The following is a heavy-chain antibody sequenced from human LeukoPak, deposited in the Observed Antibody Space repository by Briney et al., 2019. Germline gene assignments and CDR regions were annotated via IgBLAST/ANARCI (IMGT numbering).Heavy chain of an antibody. J-gene: IGHJ6*03. Sequence: PGGSLRLSCAASGFIVSNDYMSWVRQAPGKGLEWVSVIYRGGSTYYADSVKGRFTISRDNSKNTLYLQMNSLRAEDTAVYYCARHVVPAAMYCYYYMDVWGKGTTVTVSS. CDR3: ARHVVPAAMYCYYYMDV. CDR1: GFIVSNDY. V-gene: IGHV3-53*01. CDR2: IYRGGST. D-gene: IGHD2-2*01.